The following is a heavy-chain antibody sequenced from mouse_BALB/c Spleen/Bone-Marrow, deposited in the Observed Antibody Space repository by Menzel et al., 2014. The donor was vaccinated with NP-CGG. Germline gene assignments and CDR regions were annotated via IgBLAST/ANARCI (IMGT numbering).Heavy chain of an antibody. D-gene: IGHD2-2*01. Sequence: EVKGVESGGGLVQPGGSLKLSCAASGFAFSSYGMTWVRQAPGKGLEWIGKINPGSKTIIYSHSLKDKFIISRDNAKKTLYLQRNKERSVDTCLYYCAKLGSDGGFAYWGQGTLVTVSA. V-gene: IGHV4-1*02. J-gene: IGHJ3*01. CDR1: GFAFSSYG. CDR2: INPGSKTI. CDR3: AKLGSDGGFAY.